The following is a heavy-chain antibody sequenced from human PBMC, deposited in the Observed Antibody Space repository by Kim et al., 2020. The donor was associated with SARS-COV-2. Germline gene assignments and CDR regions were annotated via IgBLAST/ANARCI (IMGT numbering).Heavy chain of an antibody. V-gene: IGHV4-34*01. CDR1: GGSFSGYY. Sequence: SETLSLTCAVYGGSFSGYYWSWVRQPPGKGLEWIGEINPSGSTNYNPSLKSRATISVDTSQNQDSLKLSSVTAADTAGYYCARCQRPITIFGVVIKRGCRFDPWGQGTLMTVSS. D-gene: IGHD3-3*01. J-gene: IGHJ5*02. CDR3: ARCQRPITIFGVVIKRGCRFDP. CDR2: INPSGST.